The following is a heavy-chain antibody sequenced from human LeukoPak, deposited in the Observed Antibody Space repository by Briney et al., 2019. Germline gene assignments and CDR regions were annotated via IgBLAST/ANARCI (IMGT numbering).Heavy chain of an antibody. CDR3: AKQSAGSAAWYSLHYDF. J-gene: IGHJ4*02. Sequence: GGSLRLSCAASGFTLSSYAMTWVRQAPGRELKWVSSVDGGGGGTYYANSVKGRFTISRDNSKDTLYLQMNGLRAEDTAVYFCAKQSAGSAAWYSLHYDFWGQGTLVTVSS. CDR1: GFTLSSYA. CDR2: VDGGGGGT. V-gene: IGHV3-23*01. D-gene: IGHD6-13*01.